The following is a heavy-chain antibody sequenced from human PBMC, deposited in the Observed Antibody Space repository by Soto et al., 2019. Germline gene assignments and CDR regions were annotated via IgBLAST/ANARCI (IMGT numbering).Heavy chain of an antibody. CDR2: IFYGGST. D-gene: IGHD2-15*01. CDR1: GGSIRTSSYC. J-gene: IGHJ6*02. V-gene: IGHV4-39*01. Sequence: SETLSLTCTVSGGSIRTSSYCWGWIRQAPGEGQEGIWCIFYGGSTYYNPSLKSRVTISVDTSKNQFSLKLSSVTAADTAVYYCARHLTYCSAGSCYSDFPYYGMDVWGQGTTVTVSS. CDR3: ARHLTYCSAGSCYSDFPYYGMDV.